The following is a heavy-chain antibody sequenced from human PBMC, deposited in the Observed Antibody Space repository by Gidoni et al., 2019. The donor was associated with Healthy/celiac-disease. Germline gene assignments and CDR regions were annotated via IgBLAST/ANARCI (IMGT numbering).Heavy chain of an antibody. Sequence: SSTSYADSVKGRFTISRDNAKNTLYLQMNSLRAEDTAVYYCARGGLSGYIMGLVDIWGQGTMVTVSS. J-gene: IGHJ3*02. CDR3: ARGGLSGYIMGLVDI. CDR2: SST. D-gene: IGHD3-9*01. V-gene: IGHV3-74*01.